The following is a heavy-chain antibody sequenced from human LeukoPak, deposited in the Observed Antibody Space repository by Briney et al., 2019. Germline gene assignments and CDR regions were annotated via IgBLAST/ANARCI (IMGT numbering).Heavy chain of an antibody. CDR3: ARHLSGVTGYTYGRGIDY. D-gene: IGHD5-18*01. CDR1: GFTFSSYW. CDR2: IKQDGSEK. Sequence: GGSLRLSCAASGFTFSSYWMSWVRQAPGKGLEWVANIKQDGSEKYYVDSVKGRFTISRDNATTSLYLQMNSLRAEDTAVYYCARHLSGVTGYTYGRGIDYWGQGTLVTVSS. J-gene: IGHJ4*02. V-gene: IGHV3-7*01.